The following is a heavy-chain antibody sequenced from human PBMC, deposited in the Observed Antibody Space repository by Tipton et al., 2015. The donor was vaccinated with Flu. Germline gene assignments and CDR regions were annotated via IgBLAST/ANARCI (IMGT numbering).Heavy chain of an antibody. V-gene: IGHV4-39*07. CDR1: GGSISSSSYY. D-gene: IGHD4-23*01. CDR3: ARGLGGYGGNSAQNAFDI. CDR2: IYHSGST. Sequence: TLSLTCTVSGGSISSSSYYWGWIRQPPGKGLEWIGSIYHSGSTYYNPSLKSRVTISVDTSKNQFSLKLSSVTAADTAVYYCARGLGGYGGNSAQNAFDIWGQGTMITVSS. J-gene: IGHJ3*02.